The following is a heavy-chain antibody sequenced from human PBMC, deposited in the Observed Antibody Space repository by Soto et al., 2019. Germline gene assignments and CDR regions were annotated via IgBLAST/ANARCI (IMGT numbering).Heavy chain of an antibody. D-gene: IGHD6-19*01. J-gene: IGHJ4*02. CDR2: ISAYNGNT. Sequence: QVQLVQSGAEVKKPGASVKVSCKASGYTFTSYGISWVRQAPGQGLEWMGWISAYNGNTNYAQKRLGRVTMTTDTSTSTAYMELRSLRSDDTAVYYCARDAPVSSGWYGDVFDYWGQGTLVTVSS. CDR3: ARDAPVSSGWYGDVFDY. CDR1: GYTFTSYG. V-gene: IGHV1-18*01.